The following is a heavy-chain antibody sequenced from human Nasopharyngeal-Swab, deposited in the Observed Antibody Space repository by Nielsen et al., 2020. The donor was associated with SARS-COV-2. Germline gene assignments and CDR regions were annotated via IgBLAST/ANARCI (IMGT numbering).Heavy chain of an antibody. D-gene: IGHD1-26*01. V-gene: IGHV1-2*02. CDR1: GGTFSSYA. J-gene: IGHJ4*02. CDR3: ARAHSGSYGDFDY. CDR2: INPNSGGT. Sequence: ASVKVSCKASGGTFSSYAISWVRQAPGQGLEWMGWINPNSGGTNYAQKFQGRVTMTRDTSISTAYMELSRLRSDDTAVYYCARAHSGSYGDFDYWGQGTLVTVSS.